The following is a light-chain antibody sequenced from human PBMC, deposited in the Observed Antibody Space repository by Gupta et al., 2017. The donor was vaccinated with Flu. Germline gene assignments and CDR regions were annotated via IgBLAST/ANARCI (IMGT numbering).Light chain of an antibody. CDR3: QQSYSTPYS. V-gene: IGKV1-39*01. CDR2: AAS. CDR1: QSISSY. Sequence: IHMTQSPSSLSASVGDRVTITCRASQSISSYLNWYQQKPGKAPKLLIYAASSLQSGVPSRFSGSGSGTDFTLTISRRQPEDFATYYCQQSYSTPYSFGQGTKLEIK. J-gene: IGKJ2*03.